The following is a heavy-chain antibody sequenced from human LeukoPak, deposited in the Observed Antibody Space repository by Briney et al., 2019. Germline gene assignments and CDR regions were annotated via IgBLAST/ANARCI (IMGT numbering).Heavy chain of an antibody. V-gene: IGHV4-34*01. CDR1: GGSFSGYY. CDR3: ARVPRSWPYYYYYGMDV. D-gene: IGHD6-13*01. J-gene: IGHJ6*02. CDR2: INHSGST. Sequence: PSETLSLTCAVYGGSFSGYYWSWIRQPPGKGLEWIGKINHSGSTNYNPSLKSRVTISVDTSRNQFSLKLSSVTAADTAVYYCARVPRSWPYYYYYGMDVWGQGTTVTVSS.